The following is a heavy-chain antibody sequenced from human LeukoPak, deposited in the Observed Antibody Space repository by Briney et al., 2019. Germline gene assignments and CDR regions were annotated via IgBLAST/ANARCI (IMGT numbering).Heavy chain of an antibody. Sequence: GSLRLSCAASGFSFSSYNMNWVRQAPGKGLEWVSDISDSGSTIYYADSVKGRFTISRDNAKNSLYLQMNSLRAEDTAVYYCARLSQDVSRGRYLFAFEIWGQGTMVTVSS. CDR2: ISDSGSTI. J-gene: IGHJ3*02. V-gene: IGHV3-48*01. CDR1: GFSFSSYN. CDR3: ARLSQDVSRGRYLFAFEI. D-gene: IGHD3-22*01.